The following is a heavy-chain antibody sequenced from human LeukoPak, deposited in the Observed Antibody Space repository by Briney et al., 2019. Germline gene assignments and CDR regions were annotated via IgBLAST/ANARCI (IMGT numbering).Heavy chain of an antibody. CDR1: GYTFSSYD. V-gene: IGHV1-8*01. CDR2: MNPNSGNT. J-gene: IGHJ4*02. CDR3: ARAIRNQLLSEY. D-gene: IGHD2-2*01. Sequence: ASVKVSCSTSGYTFSSYDVIWVRLAPGQGPEWMGWMNPNSGNTGYAQKFQGRVTMTGDTSISTAYMELSSLMSDDTAVYYCARAIRNQLLSEYWGQGTLVTVSS.